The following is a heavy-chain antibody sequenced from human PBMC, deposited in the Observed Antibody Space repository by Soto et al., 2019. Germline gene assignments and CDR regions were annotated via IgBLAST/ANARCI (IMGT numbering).Heavy chain of an antibody. D-gene: IGHD2-2*01. CDR2: ISDSDGST. J-gene: IGHJ6*03. CDR1: GFTFRSYA. Sequence: PGGSLRLSCAASGFTFRSYAMSWVRQAPGKGLEWVSGISDSDGSTYYADSVKGRFTISRDNSKNTLFLQMNSLRAEDTAVYYCGKVSAEVPDAMLMDVWGKGTTVTVSS. V-gene: IGHV3-23*01. CDR3: GKVSAEVPDAMLMDV.